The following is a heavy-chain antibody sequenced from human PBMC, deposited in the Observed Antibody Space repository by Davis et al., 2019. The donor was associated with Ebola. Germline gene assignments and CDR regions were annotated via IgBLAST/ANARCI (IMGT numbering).Heavy chain of an antibody. D-gene: IGHD4-23*01. Sequence: PGGSLRLSCAASGFTFSDYYMSWIRQAPGKGLEWVSYISSSSSYTNYADSVKGRFTISRDNAKNSLYLQMNSLRAEDTAVYYCARDLRWSYYYMDVWGKGTTVTVSS. V-gene: IGHV3-11*06. CDR3: ARDLRWSYYYMDV. J-gene: IGHJ6*03. CDR2: ISSSSSYT. CDR1: GFTFSDYY.